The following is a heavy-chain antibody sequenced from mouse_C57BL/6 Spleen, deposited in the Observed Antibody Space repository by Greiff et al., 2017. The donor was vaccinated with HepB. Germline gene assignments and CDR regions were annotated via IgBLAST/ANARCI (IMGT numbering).Heavy chain of an antibody. Sequence: QVQLQQPGAELVMPGASVKLSCKASGYTFTSYWMHWVKQRPGQGLEWIGEIDPSDSYTNYNQKFKGKSTLTVDKSSSTAYMQLSSLTSEDSAVYYCASPGTYYFDYWGQGTTLTVSS. V-gene: IGHV1-69*01. D-gene: IGHD4-1*01. CDR1: GYTFTSYW. CDR3: ASPGTYYFDY. J-gene: IGHJ2*01. CDR2: IDPSDSYT.